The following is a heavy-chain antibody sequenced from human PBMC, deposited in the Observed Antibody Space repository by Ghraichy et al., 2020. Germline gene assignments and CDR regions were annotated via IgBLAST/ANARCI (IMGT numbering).Heavy chain of an antibody. CDR3: ARLGEDSYYYYGVDV. V-gene: IGHV4-59*08. CDR1: GGSISNYY. D-gene: IGHD3-10*01. J-gene: IGHJ6*02. Sequence: SQTLSLTCAVSGGSISNYYWSWIRQPPGRGLEWIGYIYYSGSTNYNPSLKSRVTISVDTSKKQFSLKLSSVTAADTAVYYCARLGEDSYYYYGVDVWGQGTTVTVSS. CDR2: IYYSGST.